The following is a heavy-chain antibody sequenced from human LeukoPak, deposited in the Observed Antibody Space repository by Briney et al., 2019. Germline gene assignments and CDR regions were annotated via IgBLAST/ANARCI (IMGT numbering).Heavy chain of an antibody. Sequence: SVKVSCKASGGTFSSYAISWVRRAPGQGLEWMGGIIPIFGTANYAQKFQGRVTVTTDESTSTAYMELSSLRSEDTAVYYCARLTYYYDSSGYYYFDYWGQGTLVTVSS. J-gene: IGHJ4*02. CDR3: ARLTYYYDSSGYYYFDY. CDR2: IIPIFGTA. V-gene: IGHV1-69*05. CDR1: GGTFSSYA. D-gene: IGHD3-22*01.